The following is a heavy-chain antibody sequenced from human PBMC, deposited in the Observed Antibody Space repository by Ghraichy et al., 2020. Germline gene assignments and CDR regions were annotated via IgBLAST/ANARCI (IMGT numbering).Heavy chain of an antibody. CDR2: ISSSSSTI. V-gene: IGHV3-48*02. CDR1: GFTFSSYS. D-gene: IGHD2-2*01. J-gene: IGHJ5*02. Sequence: GGSLRLSCAASGFTFSSYSMNWVRQAPGKGLEWVSYISSSSSTIYYADSVKGRFTISRDNAKNSLYLQMNSLRDEDTAVYYCARDRYCSSSSCYGFSWFDPWGQGTLVTVSS. CDR3: ARDRYCSSSSCYGFSWFDP.